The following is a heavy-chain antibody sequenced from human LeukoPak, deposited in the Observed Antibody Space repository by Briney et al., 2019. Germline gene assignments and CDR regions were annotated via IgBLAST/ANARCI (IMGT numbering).Heavy chain of an antibody. CDR1: GYTFTGYY. V-gene: IGHV1-2*02. D-gene: IGHD3-16*01. J-gene: IGHJ3*02. CDR3: ARDWGHSDAFDI. CDR2: INPNSGGT. Sequence: ASVKVSCKASGYTFTGYYMHWVRQAPGQGLEWMGWINPNSGGTNYAQKFQGRVTMTRDASISTAYMELSRLRSDDTAVYYCARDWGHSDAFDIWGQGTMVTVSS.